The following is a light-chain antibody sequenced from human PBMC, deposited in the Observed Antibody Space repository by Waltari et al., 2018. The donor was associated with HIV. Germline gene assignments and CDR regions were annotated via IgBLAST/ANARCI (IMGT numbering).Light chain of an antibody. CDR2: GTS. Sequence: DIQTTQSPSSLSASVGDRVTITCRASQNIDNFLTWYQQKPGKAPTLLISGTSAFQSGVPSRFTASGSGTDFTLTINSLQPEDFATYFCLQGYSTPLTFGPGTKVDIK. CDR3: LQGYSTPLT. V-gene: IGKV1-39*01. CDR1: QNIDNF. J-gene: IGKJ3*01.